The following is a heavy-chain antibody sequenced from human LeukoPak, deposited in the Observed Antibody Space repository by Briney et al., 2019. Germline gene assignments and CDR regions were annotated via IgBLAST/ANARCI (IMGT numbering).Heavy chain of an antibody. V-gene: IGHV1-2*02. CDR3: ATYYYDSSGFDY. CDR2: INPNSGGT. CDR1: GYTFTGYY. Sequence: VASVKVSCKASGYTFTGYYMHWVRQAPGQGLEWMGWINPNSGGTNYAQKFQGRVTMTRDTSISTAYMELSRLRSDDTAVYYCATYYYDSSGFDYWGQGTLVTVSS. J-gene: IGHJ4*02. D-gene: IGHD3-22*01.